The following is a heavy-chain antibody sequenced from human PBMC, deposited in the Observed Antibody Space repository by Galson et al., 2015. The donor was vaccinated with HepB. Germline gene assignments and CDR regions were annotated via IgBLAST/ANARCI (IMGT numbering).Heavy chain of an antibody. D-gene: IGHD3-3*01. V-gene: IGHV1-3*01. CDR1: GYTFTSYA. CDR2: INAGNGNT. Sequence: SVKVSCKASGYTFTSYAMHWVRQAPGQRLEWMGWINAGNGNTKYSQKFQGRVTITRDTSASTAYMELSSLRSEDTAVYYCARESGVLRFLEWSPWFDPWGQGTLVTVSP. J-gene: IGHJ5*02. CDR3: ARESGVLRFLEWSPWFDP.